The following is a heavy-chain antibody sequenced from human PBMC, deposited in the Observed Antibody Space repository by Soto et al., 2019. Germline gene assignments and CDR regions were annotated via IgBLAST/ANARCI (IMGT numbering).Heavy chain of an antibody. J-gene: IGHJ3*02. D-gene: IGHD3-9*01. CDR3: ARGNYDILTGGDAFAI. V-gene: IGHV1-18*01. CDR1: GYTFTSYG. CDR2: ISAYNGNT. Sequence: ASVKVSCKASGYTFTSYGISWVRQAPGQGLEWMGWISAYNGNTNYAQKLQGRVTMTTDTSTSTAYMELRSLRSDDTAVYYCARGNYDILTGGDAFAISGQGTMVTVSS.